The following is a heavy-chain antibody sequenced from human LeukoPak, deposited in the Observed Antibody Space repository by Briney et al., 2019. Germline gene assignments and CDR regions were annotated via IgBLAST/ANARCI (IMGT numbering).Heavy chain of an antibody. CDR3: ARGPDCSGGSCSGDEGHYLDY. J-gene: IGHJ4*02. Sequence: SETLSLTCAVYGGSFSGYYWSWIRQPPGKGLEWIGEINHSGSTNYNPSLKSRVTISVDTSKNQFSLKLSSVTAADTAVYYCARGPDCSGGSCSGDEGHYLDYWGQGTLVTVSS. CDR1: GGSFSGYY. D-gene: IGHD2-15*01. CDR2: INHSGST. V-gene: IGHV4-34*01.